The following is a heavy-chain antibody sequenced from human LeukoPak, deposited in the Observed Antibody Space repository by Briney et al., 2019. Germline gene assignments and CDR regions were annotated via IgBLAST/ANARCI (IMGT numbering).Heavy chain of an antibody. D-gene: IGHD6-19*01. CDR1: GFTFSSHV. J-gene: IGHJ4*02. CDR2: ISGSGGGT. V-gene: IGHV3-23*01. CDR3: AKGEWLAHFDY. Sequence: GGSLTLSCAVSGFTFSSHVMGWVRQAPGKGLEWVSSISGSGGGTYYADPVKGRCTLSRDNSKNTLYLQMNSLSTAGTASYFCAKGEWLAHFDYWGQGTLVSVS.